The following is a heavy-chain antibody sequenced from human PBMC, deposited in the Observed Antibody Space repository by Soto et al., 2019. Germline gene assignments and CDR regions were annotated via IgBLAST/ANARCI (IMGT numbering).Heavy chain of an antibody. J-gene: IGHJ6*02. CDR1: GGTFGSYA. D-gene: IGHD2-2*01. CDR2: IIPIPGTA. CDR3: ARSQGSSTSLEIYHYYYYGMDV. V-gene: IGHV1-69*01. Sequence: QVQLVHSGAEVKKPGSSVKVSCKASGGTFGSYAISWVRQAPGQGLEWMGGIIPIPGTANYAQKFQGRVTIAADESTSTAYMELSSLRSEDTAVYYCARSQGSSTSLEIYHYYYYGMDVWGQGTTVTVSS.